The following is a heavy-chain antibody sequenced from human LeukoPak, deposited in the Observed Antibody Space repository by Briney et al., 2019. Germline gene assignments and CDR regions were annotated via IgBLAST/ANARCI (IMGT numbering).Heavy chain of an antibody. CDR2: IYYSGST. J-gene: IGHJ4*02. CDR1: GGSISSGDYY. Sequence: SETLSLTCTVSGGSISSGDYYWSWIRQPPGTGLEWIGYIYYSGSTYYNPSLKSRVTISVDTSKNQFSLKLSSVTAADTAVYHCVRTGTAMTRVDYWGQGTLVTVSS. CDR3: VRTGTAMTRVDY. V-gene: IGHV4-30-4*02. D-gene: IGHD5-18*01.